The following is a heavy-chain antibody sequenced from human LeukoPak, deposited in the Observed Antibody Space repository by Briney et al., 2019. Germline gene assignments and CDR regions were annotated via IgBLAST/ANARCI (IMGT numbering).Heavy chain of an antibody. D-gene: IGHD3-10*01. CDR1: GFTFDDYG. CDR2: IRNGGST. CDR3: AKRDKWFGELLVDY. J-gene: IGHJ4*02. Sequence: GGSLRLSCAASGFTFDDYGMSWVRHAPGKGLEWVSGIRNGGSTGYADSVKGRFTISRDNSKNTLYLQMNSLRAEDTAVYYCAKRDKWFGELLVDYWGQGTLVTVSS. V-gene: IGHV3-20*04.